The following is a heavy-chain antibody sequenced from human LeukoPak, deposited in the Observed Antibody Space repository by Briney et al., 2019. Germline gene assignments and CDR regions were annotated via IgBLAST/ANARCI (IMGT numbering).Heavy chain of an antibody. CDR3: ARGPPGRSGYYQYYYYYYYMDV. D-gene: IGHD3-22*01. J-gene: IGHJ6*03. V-gene: IGHV3-11*01. Sequence: GGSLRLSCAASGFTFSDYYMSWIRQAPGKGLEWVSYISSSGSTIYYADSVKGRFTISRDNAKNSLYLQMNSLRAEDTAVYYCARGPPGRSGYYQYYYYYYYMDVWGKGTTVTVSS. CDR2: ISSSGSTI. CDR1: GFTFSDYY.